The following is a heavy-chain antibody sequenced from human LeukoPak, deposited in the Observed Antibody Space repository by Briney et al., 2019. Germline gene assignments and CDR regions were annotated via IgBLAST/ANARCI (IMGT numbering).Heavy chain of an antibody. CDR3: ARDLSGSGWYGNYFDY. D-gene: IGHD6-19*01. CDR2: ISYDGSNK. V-gene: IGHV3-30-3*01. Sequence: TGGSLRLSCAASGFTFSSYAMHWVRQAPGKGLEWVAVISYDGSNKYYADSVKGRFTISRDNSKNTLYLQMNSLRAEDTAVYYCARDLSGSGWYGNYFDYWGQGTLVTVSS. CDR1: GFTFSSYA. J-gene: IGHJ4*02.